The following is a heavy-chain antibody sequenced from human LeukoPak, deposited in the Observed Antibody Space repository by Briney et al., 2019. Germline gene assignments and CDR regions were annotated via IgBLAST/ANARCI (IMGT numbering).Heavy chain of an antibody. D-gene: IGHD5-18*01. CDR1: VYTFTGYY. Sequence: RASVKVSCKASVYTFTGYYMHWVRQAPGQGLEWMGRINPNSVGTNYAQKLQGRVTMTKDTSISTAYMELSRLRSDDTAVYYCAREYSYGHGAFDIWGQGTMVTVSS. CDR2: INPNSVGT. CDR3: AREYSYGHGAFDI. J-gene: IGHJ3*02. V-gene: IGHV1-2*06.